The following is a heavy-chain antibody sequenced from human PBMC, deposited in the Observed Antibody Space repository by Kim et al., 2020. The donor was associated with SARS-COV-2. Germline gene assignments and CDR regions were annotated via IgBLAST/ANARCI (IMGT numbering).Heavy chain of an antibody. Sequence: ISYADSWRGRFTISRDNAKNSVYLQMSGLRAEDTAVYDCAGAIDYGDQGDYWGQGTLVTVSS. CDR3: AGAIDYGDQGDY. V-gene: IGHV3-11*01. CDR2: I. J-gene: IGHJ4*02. D-gene: IGHD4-17*01.